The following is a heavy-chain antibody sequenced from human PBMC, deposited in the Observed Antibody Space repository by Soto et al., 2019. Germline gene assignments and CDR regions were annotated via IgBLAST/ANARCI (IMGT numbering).Heavy chain of an antibody. Sequence: QVQLVESRGGVVQPGRSLRLSCAASGFTFSSYAMHWVRQAPGKGLEWVAVISYDGSNKYYADSVKGRFTISRDNSKNTLYLQMNSLRAEDTAVYYCARSYDSSGYYFDYWGQGTLVTVSS. D-gene: IGHD3-22*01. CDR1: GFTFSSYA. CDR2: ISYDGSNK. J-gene: IGHJ4*02. CDR3: ARSYDSSGYYFDY. V-gene: IGHV3-30-3*01.